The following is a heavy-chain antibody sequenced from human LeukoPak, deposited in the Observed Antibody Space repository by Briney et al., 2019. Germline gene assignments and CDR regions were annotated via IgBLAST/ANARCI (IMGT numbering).Heavy chain of an antibody. J-gene: IGHJ3*02. V-gene: IGHV5-51*01. D-gene: IGHD2-15*01. CDR2: IYPGDSDT. CDR1: GYSFTSYW. Sequence: GESLKISCKGSGYSFTSYWIGWVRQMPGKGLEWMGIIYPGDSDTRYSPPFQGQVTISADKSISTAYLQWSSLKASDTAMYYCASKVVVVAATSDAFDIWGQGTMVTVSS. CDR3: ASKVVVVAATSDAFDI.